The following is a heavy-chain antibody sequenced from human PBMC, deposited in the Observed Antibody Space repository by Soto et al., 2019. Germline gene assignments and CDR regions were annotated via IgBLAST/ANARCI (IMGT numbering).Heavy chain of an antibody. CDR3: AREGGCSGGSCYRGAYYYYMDV. V-gene: IGHV1-18*01. D-gene: IGHD2-15*01. CDR1: GYTFTSYG. J-gene: IGHJ6*03. Sequence: QVQLVQSGAEVKKPGASVKASCKASGYTFTSYGISWVRQDPGQGLEWMGWISAYNGNTNYEQKLQGRDTMTTDTSTSTAYMELRSLRSDDTAVYYCAREGGCSGGSCYRGAYYYYMDVWGKGTTVTVSS. CDR2: ISAYNGNT.